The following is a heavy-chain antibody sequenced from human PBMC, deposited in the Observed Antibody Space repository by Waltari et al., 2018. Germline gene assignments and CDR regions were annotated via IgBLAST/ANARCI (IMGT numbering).Heavy chain of an antibody. J-gene: IGHJ6*03. Sequence: QVQLVESGGGVVQPGRSLRLSCAASGFTFSSYGMHWVRQAPGKGLEWVAVIWYDGSKKYYADSVKGRFTISRDNSKSTLYLQMNSLRVEDTAVYFCAKTPPGPYQNNPWGYMDVWGKGTTVTVSS. CDR2: IWYDGSKK. D-gene: IGHD2-2*01. CDR3: AKTPPGPYQNNPWGYMDV. CDR1: GFTFSSYG. V-gene: IGHV3-33*06.